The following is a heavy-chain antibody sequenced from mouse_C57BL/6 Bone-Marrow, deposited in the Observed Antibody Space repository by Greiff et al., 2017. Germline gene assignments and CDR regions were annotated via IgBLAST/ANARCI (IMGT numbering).Heavy chain of an antibody. D-gene: IGHD1-1*01. J-gene: IGHJ2*01. CDR1: GFSLTSYA. V-gene: IGHV2-9-1*01. Sequence: QVQLKESGPGLVAPSQSLSITCTVSGFSLTSYAISWVRQPPGKGLEWLGVIWTGGGTNSNSALKSRLSISKDNSKSQVFLKMNSLQTDDTARYYWARANNPPYYYGSSYFDYWGQGTTLTVSS. CDR3: ARANNPPYYYGSSYFDY. CDR2: IWTGGGT.